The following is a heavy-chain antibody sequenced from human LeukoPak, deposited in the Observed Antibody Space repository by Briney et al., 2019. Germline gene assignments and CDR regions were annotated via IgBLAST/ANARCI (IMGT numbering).Heavy chain of an antibody. V-gene: IGHV3-9*01. D-gene: IGHD2-2*01. CDR2: ISWNSGSI. CDR3: AKGDGCSSTSCYGLFDY. J-gene: IGHJ4*02. Sequence: GWSLRLSCAASGFTFDDYAMHWVRQAPGKGLEWVSGISWNSGSIGYADSVKGRFTISRDNAKNSLYLQMNSLRAEDTALYYCAKGDGCSSTSCYGLFDYWGQGTLVTVSS. CDR1: GFTFDDYA.